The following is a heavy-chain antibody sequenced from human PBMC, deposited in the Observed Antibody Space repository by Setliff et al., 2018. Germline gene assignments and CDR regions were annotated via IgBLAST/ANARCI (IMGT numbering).Heavy chain of an antibody. J-gene: IGHJ6*03. CDR3: AKGPGVTTLYYYIAV. CDR1: GFTFSSSA. V-gene: IGHV3-23*01. Sequence: GGSLRLSCAASGFTFSSSAMNWVRQTPERGLEWVSVISSTGATTQYADSVKGRFTISRDNSENTLSLQMNSLRAEDTAVYYCAKGPGVTTLYYYIAVWGKGTTVTVSS. D-gene: IGHD4-17*01. CDR2: ISSTGATT.